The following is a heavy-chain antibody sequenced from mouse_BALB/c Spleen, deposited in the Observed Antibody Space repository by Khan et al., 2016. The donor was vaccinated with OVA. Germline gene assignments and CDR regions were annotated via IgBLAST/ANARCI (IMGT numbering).Heavy chain of an antibody. V-gene: IGHV1-77*01. CDR2: IFPGSGTP. Sequence: QVQLKESGPELVKPGASLKVSCKASGYTFTDYGIGWVKQRTRKDLEWIGVIFPGSGTPYYTEKFKDKATMTADHSYNTAYMQLSSLTSEESAVYFGARAGYSVFAYWGQGTLVTVSA. D-gene: IGHD2-3*01. CDR3: ARAGYSVFAY. J-gene: IGHJ3*01. CDR1: GYTFTDYG.